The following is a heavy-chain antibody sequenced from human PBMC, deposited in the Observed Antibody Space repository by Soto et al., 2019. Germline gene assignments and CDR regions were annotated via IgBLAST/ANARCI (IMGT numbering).Heavy chain of an antibody. CDR3: ARGVVVVSTFDY. CDR1: GYTFTGYY. J-gene: IGHJ4*02. D-gene: IGHD2-15*01. V-gene: IGHV1-2*02. Sequence: ASVKVSCKASGYTFTGYYMHWVRQAPGQGLEWMGWINPNSGGTNYAQKFQGRVTITRDTSISTAYMELSRLRSDDTPVYYCARGVVVVSTFDYWGQGTMVTVSS. CDR2: INPNSGGT.